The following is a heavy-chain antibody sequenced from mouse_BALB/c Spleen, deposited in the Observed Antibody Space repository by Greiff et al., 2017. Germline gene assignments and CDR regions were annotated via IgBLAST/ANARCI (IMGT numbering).Heavy chain of an antibody. CDR3: ARSGYLYYFDY. CDR2: ISSGSSTI. Sequence: EVHLVESGGGLVQPGGSRKLSCAASGFTFSSFGIHWVRQAPEKGLEWVAYISSGSSTIYYADTVKGRFTISRDNPKNTLFLQMTSLRSEDTAMYYCARSGYLYYFDYWGQGTTLTVSS. D-gene: IGHD3-1*01. CDR1: GFTFSSFG. V-gene: IGHV5-17*02. J-gene: IGHJ2*01.